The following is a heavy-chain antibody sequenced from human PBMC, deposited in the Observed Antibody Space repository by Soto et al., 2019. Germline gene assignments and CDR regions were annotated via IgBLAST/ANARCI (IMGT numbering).Heavy chain of an antibody. CDR1: GFTFSSYG. D-gene: IGHD6-19*01. Sequence: GGSLRLSCAASGFTFSSYGMHWVRQAPGKWLEWVAVISYDGSNKYYADSVKGRFTISRDNSKNTLYLQMNSLRAEDTAVYYCAKDVTPGRAVAGPNWFDPWGQGXLVTVYS. CDR2: ISYDGSNK. J-gene: IGHJ5*02. V-gene: IGHV3-30*18. CDR3: AKDVTPGRAVAGPNWFDP.